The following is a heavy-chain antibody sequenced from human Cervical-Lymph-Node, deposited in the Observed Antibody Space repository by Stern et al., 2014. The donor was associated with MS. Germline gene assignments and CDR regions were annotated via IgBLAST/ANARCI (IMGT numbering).Heavy chain of an antibody. V-gene: IGHV4-59*01. CDR1: GGSISSGY. Sequence: QVQLQESGPGLVKPSETLSLTCTVYGGSISSGYWSWVRQPPGRGLEWIGFTHYSANANYNPSLKSRITISLDTSKNQISLRLSSVNAADTAIYYCASGSGYVSFDQWGQGTLVTVSS. CDR3: ASGSGYVSFDQ. CDR2: THYSANA. D-gene: IGHD6-19*01. J-gene: IGHJ4*02.